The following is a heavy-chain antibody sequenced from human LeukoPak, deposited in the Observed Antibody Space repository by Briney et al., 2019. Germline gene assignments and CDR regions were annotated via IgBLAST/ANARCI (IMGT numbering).Heavy chain of an antibody. J-gene: IGHJ4*01. CDR2: FFPGDSAT. CDR1: GYTFTSYW. CDR3: ARVYALLDY. D-gene: IGHD3-16*01. Sequence: GESLKFSCKGSGYTFTSYWSGWVGQMPGKGRGGLGIFFPGDSATRNRPSFQGQVTISADKSICTAYLQWSSVKASDTAMYFCARVYALLDYWGHGSLVTDS. V-gene: IGHV5-51*01.